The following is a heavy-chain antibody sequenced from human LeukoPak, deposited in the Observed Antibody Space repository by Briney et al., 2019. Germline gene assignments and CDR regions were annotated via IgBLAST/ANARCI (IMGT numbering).Heavy chain of an antibody. CDR2: INPNSGGT. CDR1: GSTFTGYY. CDR3: ARSNITMVRGVTNNWFDP. Sequence: ASVNVSCKASGSTFTGYYMHWVRQAPGQGLEWMGWINPNSGGTNYAQKFQGRVTMTRDTSISTAYMELSRLRSDNTAVYYCARSNITMVRGVTNNWFDPWGQGTLVTVSS. D-gene: IGHD3-10*01. J-gene: IGHJ5*02. V-gene: IGHV1-2*02.